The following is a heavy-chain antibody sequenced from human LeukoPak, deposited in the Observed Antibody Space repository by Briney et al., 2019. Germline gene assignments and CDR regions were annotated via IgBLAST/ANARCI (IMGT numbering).Heavy chain of an antibody. CDR1: GFTFSSYA. V-gene: IGHV3-23*01. D-gene: IGHD3-3*01. Sequence: PGGSLRLSCAASGFTFSSYAMSWVRQAPGKGLEWVSVISGSGGSTYYADSVKGRFTISRDNSKNTLYLQMNSLRAEDTAVYYCAKDGDFWSGYYPYYFDYWGQGTLVTVSS. CDR3: AKDGDFWSGYYPYYFDY. CDR2: ISGSGGST. J-gene: IGHJ4*02.